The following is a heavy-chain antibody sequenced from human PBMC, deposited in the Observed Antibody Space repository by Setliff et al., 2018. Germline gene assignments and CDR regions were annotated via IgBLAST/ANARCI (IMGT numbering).Heavy chain of an antibody. Sequence: PETLSLTCTVSGGSISSGSDYWAWIRQPPGKGLEWIGYIYSSGSTNYNPSLKSRVTISVDTSKNQFSLKLSSVTAADTAVYYCARGPQRGYSYGYIDYWGQGTLVTVSS. V-gene: IGHV4-61*01. CDR3: ARGPQRGYSYGYIDY. J-gene: IGHJ4*02. D-gene: IGHD5-18*01. CDR1: GGSISSGSDY. CDR2: IYSSGST.